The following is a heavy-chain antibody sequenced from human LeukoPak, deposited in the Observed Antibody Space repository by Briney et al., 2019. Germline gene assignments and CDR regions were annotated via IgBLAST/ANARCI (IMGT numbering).Heavy chain of an antibody. J-gene: IGHJ3*02. CDR3: AAIGHTHPVSGFAFDI. D-gene: IGHD5-12*01. V-gene: IGHV1-58*01. CDR1: GFTFTSSA. CDR2: IVVGSGNT. Sequence: ASVKVSCKASGFTFTSSAVQWVRQARGQRLEWIGWIVVGSGNTNYAQKFQERVTITRDMSTSTAYMELSSLRSEDTAVYYCAAIGHTHPVSGFAFDIWGQGTMVTVSS.